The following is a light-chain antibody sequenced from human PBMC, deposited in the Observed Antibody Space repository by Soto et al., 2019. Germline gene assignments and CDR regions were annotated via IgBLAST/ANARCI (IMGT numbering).Light chain of an antibody. CDR3: HGYGSSLFT. CDR1: QSVSSSY. J-gene: IGKJ3*01. V-gene: IGKV3-20*01. Sequence: EIVLTQSPGTLSLSPGERATLSCRASQSVSSSYLAWYQQKPGQAPRLLVYGASSRTTGIPDRFSGSGSGTDFAVSIIYLWPGAVAYYYCHGYGSSLFTLEHGTKVDTK. CDR2: GAS.